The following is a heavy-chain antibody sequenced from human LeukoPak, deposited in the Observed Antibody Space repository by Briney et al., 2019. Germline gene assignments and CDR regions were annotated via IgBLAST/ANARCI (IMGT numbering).Heavy chain of an antibody. V-gene: IGHV3-33*01. CDR1: GFTFSSYG. CDR3: ARSYYYDSSHTVDY. D-gene: IGHD3-22*01. Sequence: PGGSLRLSCAASGFTFSSYGMHWVRQAPGKGLEWVAVIWYDGSNKYHADSVKGRFTISRDNSKNTLYLQMNSLRAEDTAVYYCARSYYYDSSHTVDYWGQGTLVTVSS. CDR2: IWYDGSNK. J-gene: IGHJ4*02.